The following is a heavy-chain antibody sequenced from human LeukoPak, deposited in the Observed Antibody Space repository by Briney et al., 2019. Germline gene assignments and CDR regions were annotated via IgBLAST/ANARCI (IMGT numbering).Heavy chain of an antibody. CDR3: ARVRSGLHMDV. D-gene: IGHD2-15*01. CDR2: ISSRGTTI. V-gene: IGHV3-48*04. J-gene: IGHJ6*02. Sequence: PGGSLRLSCAAYGFTFNYHSMNWVRQAPGKGLEWVSYISSRGTTIYYVDSVKGRFTISRDNAKNSLYLQMNSLRAEDTALYYCARVRSGLHMDVWGQGTTVTVSS. CDR1: GFTFNYHS.